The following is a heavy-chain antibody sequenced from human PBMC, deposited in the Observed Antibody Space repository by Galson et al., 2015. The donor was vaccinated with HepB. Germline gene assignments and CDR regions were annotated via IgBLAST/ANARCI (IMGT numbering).Heavy chain of an antibody. CDR1: GYTFTSYY. V-gene: IGHV1-46*01. J-gene: IGHJ3*02. CDR3: ARGGRYCSSTSCSGPYDAFDI. CDR2: INPSGGST. Sequence: SCKASGYTFTSYYMHWVRQAPGQGLAWMGIINPSGGSTSYAQKFQGRVTMTRDTSTSTVYMELSSLRSEDTAVYYCARGGRYCSSTSCSGPYDAFDIWGQVTMVTVSS. D-gene: IGHD2-2*01.